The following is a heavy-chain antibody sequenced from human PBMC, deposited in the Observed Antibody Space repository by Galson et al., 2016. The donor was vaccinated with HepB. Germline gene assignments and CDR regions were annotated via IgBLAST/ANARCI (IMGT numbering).Heavy chain of an antibody. Sequence: ETLSLTCTVFGGSISSNHYHWGWIRQPPGKGLEWIGNIYYSGTTYYNTSLRRRVIIFIDTAKNQFSLQVNSVTAADTAVYYCARLSGRYPIEYNWFDPWGQGSLVTVSS. CDR1: GGSISSNHYH. CDR3: ARLSGRYPIEYNWFDP. V-gene: IGHV4-39*01. CDR2: IYYSGTT. D-gene: IGHD1-26*01. J-gene: IGHJ5*02.